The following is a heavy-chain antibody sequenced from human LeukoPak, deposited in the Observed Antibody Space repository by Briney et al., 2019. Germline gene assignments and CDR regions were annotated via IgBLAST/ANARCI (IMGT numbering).Heavy chain of an antibody. Sequence: PSETLTLTCTVSGGSISSYYWGWIRQPPGKGLEWIGSLYYNGSTYYNPSLKSRVAISVVTSKRQFSLKLSSVTAADTAVYYCARTVPPYYYDSSSYYDAFDIWGQGTMVTVSS. CDR3: ARTVPPYYYDSSSYYDAFDI. V-gene: IGHV4-39*01. D-gene: IGHD3-22*01. CDR2: LYYNGST. CDR1: GGSISSYY. J-gene: IGHJ3*02.